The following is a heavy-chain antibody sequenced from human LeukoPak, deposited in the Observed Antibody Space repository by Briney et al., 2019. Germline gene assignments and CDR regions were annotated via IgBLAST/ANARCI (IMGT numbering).Heavy chain of an antibody. V-gene: IGHV4-39*01. CDR3: ARLVSGSYPRIRSYYYGMDV. CDR2: IYYSGST. D-gene: IGHD1-26*01. J-gene: IGHJ6*02. CDR1: GGSISSSSYY. Sequence: SETLSLTCTVSGGSISSSSYYWGWIRQPPGKGLEWIGSIYYSGSTYYNPSLKSRVTISVDTSKNQFSLKLSSVTAADTAVYYCARLVSGSYPRIRSYYYGMDVWGQGATVTVSS.